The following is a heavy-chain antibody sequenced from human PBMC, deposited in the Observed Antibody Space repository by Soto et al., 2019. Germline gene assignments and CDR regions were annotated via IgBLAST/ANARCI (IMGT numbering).Heavy chain of an antibody. Sequence: GGSLRLSCSASGFTFSSYSMNWVRQAPGKGLEWVSYISISSSTIYYADSVKGRFTISRDNAKNSLYMQMNSMRDEETAVYYCAREGIVLMVYSATLRGMDVWGQGTTVTVSS. V-gene: IGHV3-48*02. J-gene: IGHJ6*02. CDR2: ISISSSTI. D-gene: IGHD2-8*01. CDR1: GFTFSSYS. CDR3: AREGIVLMVYSATLRGMDV.